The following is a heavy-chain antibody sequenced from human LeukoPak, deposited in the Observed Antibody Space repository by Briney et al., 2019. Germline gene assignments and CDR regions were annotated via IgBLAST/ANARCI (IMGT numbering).Heavy chain of an antibody. D-gene: IGHD6-19*01. V-gene: IGHV3-21*01. CDR1: GFTVSSNY. CDR3: ARVTSGWFFDY. CDR2: ISGSNSYI. Sequence: GGSLRLSCAASGFTVSSNYMSWVRQAPGKGLEWVSSISGSNSYIFYADSVKGRFTVSRDNAKDSLYLQMNSLRAEDTAIYYCARVTSGWFFDYWGQGTLVAVSS. J-gene: IGHJ4*02.